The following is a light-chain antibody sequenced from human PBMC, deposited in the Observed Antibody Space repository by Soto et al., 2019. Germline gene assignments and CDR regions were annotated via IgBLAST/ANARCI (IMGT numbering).Light chain of an antibody. Sequence: EIVLTQSPGTQSLSPGERASLSCRASQSVSSNYLAWYQQRPGQAPRLLIYGASSRATGIPDRFRGSGSGTDFTLTSSSLEPAAFAVYYCHPSDRSPFTFGQGTKLEIK. CDR1: QSVSSNY. CDR3: HPSDRSPFT. CDR2: GAS. V-gene: IGKV3-20*01. J-gene: IGKJ2*01.